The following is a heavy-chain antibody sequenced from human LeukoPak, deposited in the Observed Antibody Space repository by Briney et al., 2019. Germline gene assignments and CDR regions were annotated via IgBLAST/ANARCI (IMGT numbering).Heavy chain of an antibody. D-gene: IGHD5-24*01. Sequence: SETLSLTCTVSGGSISSSSYYWGWIRQPPEKGLEWIGYIHYGGNTDYNPSLKSRLTISVDTSKNQFSLKLSSVTAADTAVYYCVRRGDGYPYYFDYWGQGTLVTVSS. CDR2: IHYGGNT. V-gene: IGHV4-61*05. CDR1: GGSISSSSYY. J-gene: IGHJ4*02. CDR3: VRRGDGYPYYFDY.